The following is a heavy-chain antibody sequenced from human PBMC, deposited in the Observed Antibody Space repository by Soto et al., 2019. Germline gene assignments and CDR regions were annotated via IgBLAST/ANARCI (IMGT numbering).Heavy chain of an antibody. Sequence: SETLSLTCTVSGGSIRSGGYYWSWVRQNPRKGLEWIGNIYYSGNTYYNPSLKSRLTISVDTSKNQFSLNLSSVTAADTAVYYCARDRLMATAGTARHYFGLDVWGQGTTVT. CDR2: IYYSGNT. D-gene: IGHD5-18*01. CDR1: GGSIRSGGYY. V-gene: IGHV4-31*03. J-gene: IGHJ6*02. CDR3: ARDRLMATAGTARHYFGLDV.